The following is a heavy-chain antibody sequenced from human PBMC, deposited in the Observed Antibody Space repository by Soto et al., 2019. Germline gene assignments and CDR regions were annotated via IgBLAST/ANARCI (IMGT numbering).Heavy chain of an antibody. J-gene: IGHJ6*02. Sequence: SETLSLSCTVSGGSVSSGSYYWSWIRQPPGKGLEWIGYIYYSGSTNYNPSLKSRVTISVDTSKNQFSLKLSSVTAADTAVYYCARVREGSVSYYYYYGMDVWCQGTTVTVPS. CDR2: IYYSGST. D-gene: IGHD3-10*01. CDR3: ARVREGSVSYYYYYGMDV. CDR1: GGSVSSGSYY. V-gene: IGHV4-61*01.